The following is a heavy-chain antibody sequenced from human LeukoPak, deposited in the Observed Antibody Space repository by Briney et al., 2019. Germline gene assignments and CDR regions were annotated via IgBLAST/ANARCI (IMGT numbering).Heavy chain of an antibody. CDR1: GFTFDDYA. V-gene: IGHV3-9*01. D-gene: IGHD6-13*01. Sequence: GGSLRLSCAASGFTFDDYAMHWVRQAPGKGLEWVSGISWNSGSIGYADSVKGRFTISRDNAKNSLYLQMNSLRAEDTAVYYCARDQDVAAAGTWGSIDYWGQGTLVTVSS. CDR2: ISWNSGSI. J-gene: IGHJ4*02. CDR3: ARDQDVAAAGTWGSIDY.